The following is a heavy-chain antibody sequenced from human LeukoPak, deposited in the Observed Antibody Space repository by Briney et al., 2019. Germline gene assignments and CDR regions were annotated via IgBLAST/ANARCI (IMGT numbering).Heavy chain of an antibody. D-gene: IGHD6-19*01. Sequence: PGGSLRLSCAASGFTFSSYSMNWVRQAPGKGLEWVSYISSSSSTIYYADSVKGRFTNSRDNAKNSLYLQMNSLRAEDTAVYYCTRVLYSSGWYGDHYWGQGTLVTVSS. CDR2: ISSSSSTI. CDR3: TRVLYSSGWYGDHY. CDR1: GFTFSSYS. J-gene: IGHJ4*02. V-gene: IGHV3-48*01.